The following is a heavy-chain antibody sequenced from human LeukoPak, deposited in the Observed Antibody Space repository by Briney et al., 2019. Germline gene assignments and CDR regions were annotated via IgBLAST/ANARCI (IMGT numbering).Heavy chain of an antibody. CDR2: IYHSGST. CDR3: ARGLLAAAGNSDY. D-gene: IGHD6-13*01. J-gene: IGHJ4*02. CDR1: GGSISSSNW. V-gene: IGHV4-4*02. Sequence: PSETLSLTCAVSGGSISSSNWWSWVCQPPGKGLEWIGEIYHSGSTNYNPSLKSRVTISVDKSKNQFSLKLSSVTAADTAAYYCARGLLAAAGNSDYWGQGTLVTVSS.